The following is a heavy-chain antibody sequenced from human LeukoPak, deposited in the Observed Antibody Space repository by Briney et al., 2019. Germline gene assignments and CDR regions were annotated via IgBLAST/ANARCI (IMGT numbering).Heavy chain of an antibody. V-gene: IGHV3-53*01. Sequence: GGSLRLSCTVSGFTVSSNSMSWVRQAPGKGLEWVSFIYSDNTHYSDSVKGRFTISRDNSKNTLYLQMNSLRAEDTAIYYCARDERLLSFLKWGQGTLVTVSS. J-gene: IGHJ4*02. CDR2: IYSDNT. CDR1: GFTVSSNS. CDR3: ARDERLLSFLK. D-gene: IGHD3-3*01.